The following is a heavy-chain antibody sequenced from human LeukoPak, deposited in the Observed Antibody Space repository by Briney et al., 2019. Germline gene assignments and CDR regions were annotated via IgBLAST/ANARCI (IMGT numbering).Heavy chain of an antibody. V-gene: IGHV3-48*03. D-gene: IGHD6-13*01. CDR3: AKLDGIAGLDY. CDR2: IGSSGRTI. CDR1: GFTFSIYE. J-gene: IGHJ4*02. Sequence: GGSLRLSCAASGFTFSIYEMNWVRQAPGKGLEMLSYIGSSGRTIYYADSVKGRFTISRDNAKNSLYLQMNSLRVEDTAVYYCAKLDGIAGLDYWGQGTLVTVSS.